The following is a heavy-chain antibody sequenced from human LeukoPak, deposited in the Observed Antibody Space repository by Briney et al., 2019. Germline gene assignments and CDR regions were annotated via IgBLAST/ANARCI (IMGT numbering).Heavy chain of an antibody. CDR2: ISPSGDIT. V-gene: IGHV3-23*01. Sequence: GGTLRLSCAASGFTFSNHGMNCVRQAPGKGLEWVSSISPSGDITYYADSVKGRFTISRDNSKNTLYLEVISLTAEDTAVYYCAKDDAWLRFGEWSQGTLVTVSS. J-gene: IGHJ4*02. CDR3: AKDDAWLRFGE. CDR1: GFTFSNHG. D-gene: IGHD3-10*01.